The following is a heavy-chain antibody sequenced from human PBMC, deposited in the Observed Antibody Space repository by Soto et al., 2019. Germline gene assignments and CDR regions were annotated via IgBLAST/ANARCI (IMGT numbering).Heavy chain of an antibody. Sequence: ASVKVSCKASGYTFSRYGIMWVRQAPGQGLEWMGWISAYNGNTNSAEKLRGRLTMTTDASTTTAYMELRRLRSGDTAIYYCARDQGFRVVINSNWFDPWGQGTLVTVSS. CDR3: ARDQGFRVVINSNWFDP. CDR2: ISAYNGNT. J-gene: IGHJ5*02. D-gene: IGHD2-21*01. V-gene: IGHV1-18*01. CDR1: GYTFSRYG.